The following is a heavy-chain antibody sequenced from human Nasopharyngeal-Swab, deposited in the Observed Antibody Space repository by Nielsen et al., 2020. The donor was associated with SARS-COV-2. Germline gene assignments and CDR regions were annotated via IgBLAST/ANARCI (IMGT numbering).Heavy chain of an antibody. CDR2: MRSKDNDYAT. D-gene: IGHD6-19*01. J-gene: IGHJ3*02. V-gene: IGHV3-73*01. CDR1: GFILSGSA. Sequence: GESLKISCTASGFILSGSAVHWVRQASGKGLEWVGRMRSKDNDYATAYAVSVEGRFSVSRDDSKNKAYLHMNSLKIEDTAMYYCASLSSGWYDDGFDIWGQGTRVTVSS. CDR3: ASLSSGWYDDGFDI.